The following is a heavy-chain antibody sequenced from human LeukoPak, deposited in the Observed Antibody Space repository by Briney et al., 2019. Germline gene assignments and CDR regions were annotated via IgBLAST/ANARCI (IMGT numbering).Heavy chain of an antibody. CDR1: GGSISRYS. CDR2: ILYWGST. J-gene: IGHJ4*02. Sequence: SETLSLTCIVSGGSISRYSWSWIRQPPGKGLEWIEYILYWGSTDYNPSLKSRVTISVDTSKNQFSLKLSSVTAADTAVYFCARSYLGYCSGDSCYRSTFDFWGQGTLVSISS. V-gene: IGHV4-59*01. D-gene: IGHD2-15*01. CDR3: ARSYLGYCSGDSCYRSTFDF.